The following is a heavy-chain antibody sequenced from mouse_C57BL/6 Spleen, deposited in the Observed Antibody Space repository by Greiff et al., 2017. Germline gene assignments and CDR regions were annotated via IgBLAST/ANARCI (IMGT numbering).Heavy chain of an antibody. CDR1: GYSITSGYD. CDR3: ARDYYGSSHWYFDV. Sequence: EVKVVESGPGMVKPSQSLSLTCTVTGYSITSGYDWHWIRHFPGNKLEWMGYISYSGSTNYNPSLKSRISITHDTSKNHFFLKLNSVTTEDTATYYCARDYYGSSHWYFDVWGTGTTVTVSS. D-gene: IGHD1-1*01. CDR2: ISYSGST. V-gene: IGHV3-1*01. J-gene: IGHJ1*03.